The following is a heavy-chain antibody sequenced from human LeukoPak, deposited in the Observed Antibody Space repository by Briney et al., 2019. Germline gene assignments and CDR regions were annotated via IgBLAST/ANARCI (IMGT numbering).Heavy chain of an antibody. Sequence: SVKVSCKASGGTFSSYAISWVRQAPGQGLEWMARIIPIFGTANYAQKFQGRVTITTDESTSTAYMELSSLRSEDTAVYYCAISGLAQPVGLWDYWGQGTLVTVSS. J-gene: IGHJ4*02. CDR3: AISGLAQPVGLWDY. CDR2: IIPIFGTA. CDR1: GGTFSSYA. D-gene: IGHD3/OR15-3a*01. V-gene: IGHV1-69*05.